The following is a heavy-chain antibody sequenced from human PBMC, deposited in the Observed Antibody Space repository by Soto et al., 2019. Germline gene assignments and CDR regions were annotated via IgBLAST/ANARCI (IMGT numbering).Heavy chain of an antibody. Sequence: EVQLVESGGGLVQPGGSLRLSCAASGFTFSVYWMHWVRQAPGKGLVWVSLINSDGSNTRYADSVKGRFTISRDNAKNTLYLQVSSLRAEDTAVYYCATVGTLWELLSWGQGTLVTVSS. CDR2: INSDGSNT. J-gene: IGHJ4*02. CDR3: ATVGTLWELLS. D-gene: IGHD1-26*01. V-gene: IGHV3-74*01. CDR1: GFTFSVYW.